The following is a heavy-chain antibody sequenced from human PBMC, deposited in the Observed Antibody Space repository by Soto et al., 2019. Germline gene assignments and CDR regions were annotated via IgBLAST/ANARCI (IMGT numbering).Heavy chain of an antibody. D-gene: IGHD6-6*01. CDR1: GGSFSGYY. J-gene: IGHJ5*02. V-gene: IGHV4-34*01. Sequence: PSETLSLTCAVYGGSFSGYYWSWIRQPPGKGLEWIGEINHSGSTNYNPSLKSRVTISVDTSKNQFSLKLSSVTAADTAVYYCAREETPPIAARQETQRDYWFDPWGQGTLVTVSS. CDR2: INHSGST. CDR3: AREETPPIAARQETQRDYWFDP.